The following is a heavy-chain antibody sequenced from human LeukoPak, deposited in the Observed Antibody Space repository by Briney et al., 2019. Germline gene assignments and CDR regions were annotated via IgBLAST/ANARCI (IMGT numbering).Heavy chain of an antibody. V-gene: IGHV1-24*01. CDR2: FDPEDGET. D-gene: IGHD3-22*01. J-gene: IGHJ3*02. Sequence: GASVKVSCKVSGYTLTELSMHWVRQAPGKGLEWMGGFDPEDGETIYAQKFQGRVTMTEDTSTDTAYMELSSLRSEDTAVYYCATDQTGGYYYSDASDIWGQGTMVTVSS. CDR3: ATDQTGGYYYSDASDI. CDR1: GYTLTELS.